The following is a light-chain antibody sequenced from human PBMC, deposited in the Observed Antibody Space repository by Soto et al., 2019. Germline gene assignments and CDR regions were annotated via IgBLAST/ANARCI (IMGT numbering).Light chain of an antibody. CDR3: SSYAGSSYV. Sequence: QSVLTQPPSASGSPGQSVTISCTGASSDVGGYNYVSWYQQHPGKAPKLMIYEVSKRTSGVPDRFSGSKSGNTASLTVSGLQDEDEAAYYCSSYAGSSYVFGNGIKVT. CDR1: SSDVGGYNY. J-gene: IGLJ1*01. CDR2: EVS. V-gene: IGLV2-8*01.